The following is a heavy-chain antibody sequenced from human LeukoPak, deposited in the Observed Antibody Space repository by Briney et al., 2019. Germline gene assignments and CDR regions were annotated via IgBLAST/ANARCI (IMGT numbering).Heavy chain of an antibody. D-gene: IGHD3-22*01. Sequence: ASVKVSCKAPGYTFTSYGINWVRQATGQGLEWMGWMNPNSGNTGYAQKFQGRVTITRNTSISTAYMELSSLRSEDTAVYYCARGRGYYDSSGRDYWGQGTLVTVSS. CDR2: MNPNSGNT. J-gene: IGHJ4*02. CDR1: GYTFTSYG. V-gene: IGHV1-8*03. CDR3: ARGRGYYDSSGRDY.